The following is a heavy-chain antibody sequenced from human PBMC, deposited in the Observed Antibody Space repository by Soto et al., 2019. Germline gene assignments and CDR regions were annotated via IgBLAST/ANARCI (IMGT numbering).Heavy chain of an antibody. J-gene: IGHJ4*02. CDR2: IQSDGSKK. CDR1: GFFFGNFG. V-gene: IGHV3-33*01. D-gene: IGHD2-2*01. CDR3: ARDDCSSPSCYVY. Sequence: QVHLVESGGGVVQPGGSLRLSCAASGFFFGNFGMHWVRRAPGKGLEWVAAIQSDGSKKYYADSVKGRFTISRDNSKNTLDVQMDSLRAEDTGVYFCARDDCSSPSCYVYWGQGTPVTVSS.